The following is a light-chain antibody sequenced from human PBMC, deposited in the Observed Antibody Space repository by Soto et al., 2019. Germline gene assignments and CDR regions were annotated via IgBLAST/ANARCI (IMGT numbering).Light chain of an antibody. CDR1: QNINTY. Sequence: DIQMTQSPSSLSASVGDRVTITCRASQNINTYLNWYQQQPGKAPNLLIYGASTLQSGVPSSFSGSVSGTDFTLTISSLQPEDFATYYCQQSYSTLSITFGQGTRLEIK. J-gene: IGKJ5*01. V-gene: IGKV1-39*01. CDR3: QQSYSTLSIT. CDR2: GAS.